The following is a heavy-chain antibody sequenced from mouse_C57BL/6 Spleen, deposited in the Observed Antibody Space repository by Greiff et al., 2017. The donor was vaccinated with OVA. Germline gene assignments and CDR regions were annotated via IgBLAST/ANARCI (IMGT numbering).Heavy chain of an antibody. J-gene: IGHJ1*03. D-gene: IGHD1-1*01. CDR3: ARGYYYGSGYFDV. Sequence: EVKVEESGGGLVKPGGSLKLSCAASGFTFSDYGMHWVRQAPEKGLEWVAYISSGSSTIYYADTVKGRFTISRDNAKNTLFLQMTSLRSEDTAMYYCARGYYYGSGYFDVWGTGTTVTVSS. CDR2: ISSGSSTI. CDR1: GFTFSDYG. V-gene: IGHV5-17*01.